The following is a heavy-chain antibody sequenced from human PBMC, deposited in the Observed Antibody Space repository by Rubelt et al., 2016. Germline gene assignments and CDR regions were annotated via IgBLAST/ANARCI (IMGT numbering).Heavy chain of an antibody. CDR1: GFTFSSYA. D-gene: IGHD6-13*01. J-gene: IGHJ4*02. Sequence: EVQLLESGGGLAQPGGSLRLSCAASGFTFSSYAMSWVRLAPGKGLEWVSAISDSGGSTYYADSVKGGFTISRDKSRNTLYLQRSSLGADDTAVYYCAKDLRSSSWYYFDCWGQGTLVTVSS. CDR2: ISDSGGST. V-gene: IGHV3-23*01. CDR3: AKDLRSSSWYYFDC.